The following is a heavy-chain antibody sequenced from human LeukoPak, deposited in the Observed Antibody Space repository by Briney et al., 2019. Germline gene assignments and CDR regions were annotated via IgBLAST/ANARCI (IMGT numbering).Heavy chain of an antibody. CDR2: ISWDSGNS. CDR1: GFNLDDFA. Sequence: PGGSLTCTCAASGFNLDDFAMHWVRLRPGKGLEWVSSISWDSGNSVYAESVKGRFTISRDNAKNSLYLQMNSLTPEDTALYYCIKDLRLDLHLVTFDVWGQGTLGTLSS. V-gene: IGHV3-9*01. CDR3: IKDLRLDLHLVTFDV. J-gene: IGHJ3*01. D-gene: IGHD1-7*01.